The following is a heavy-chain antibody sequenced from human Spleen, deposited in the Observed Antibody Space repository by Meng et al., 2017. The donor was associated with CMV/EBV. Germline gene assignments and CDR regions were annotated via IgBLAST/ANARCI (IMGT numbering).Heavy chain of an antibody. CDR3: ARSDDFWSGYYTPGCFDY. V-gene: IGHV1-18*01. CDR2: ISAYNGNT. CDR1: GYTVTSYG. J-gene: IGHJ4*02. D-gene: IGHD3-3*01. Sequence: VKLWQSGAEVKKPGASVKVSCKASGYTVTSYGSSWVRQAPGQGLEWMGWISAYNGNTNYAQKLQGRVTMTTDTSTSTAYMELRSLRSDDTAVYYCARSDDFWSGYYTPGCFDYWGQGTLVTVSS.